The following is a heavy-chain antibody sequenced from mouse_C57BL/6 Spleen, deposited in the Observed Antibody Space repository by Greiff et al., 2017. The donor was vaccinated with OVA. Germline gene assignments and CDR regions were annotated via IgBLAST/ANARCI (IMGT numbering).Heavy chain of an antibody. CDR3: ARSDYYGSSPYAMDY. V-gene: IGHV14-3*01. D-gene: IGHD1-1*01. CDR1: GFNIKNTY. CDR2: IDPANGNT. J-gene: IGHJ4*01. Sequence: EVKLVESVAELVRPGASVKLSCTASGFNIKNTYMHWVKQRPEQGLEWIGRIDPANGNTKYAPKFQGKATITADTSSNTAYLQLSSLTSEDTAIYYCARSDYYGSSPYAMDYWGQGTSVTVSS.